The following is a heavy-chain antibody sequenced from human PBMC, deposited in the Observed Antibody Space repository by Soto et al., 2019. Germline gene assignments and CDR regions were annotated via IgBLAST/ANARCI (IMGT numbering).Heavy chain of an antibody. CDR2: TYYRSKWYK. J-gene: IGHJ4*02. D-gene: IGHD1-7*01. CDR3: AKDPSRSELSILGLDK. CDR1: GDSVSSDSAA. V-gene: IGHV6-1*01. Sequence: PSQTLSLTCAISGDSVSSDSAAWNWVRQSPSRGLEWLGRTYYRSKWYKEYAVSVKSRITINPDTSKNRFSLQLNSVTPEDTAVYYCAKDPSRSELSILGLDKWGQGALVTVSS.